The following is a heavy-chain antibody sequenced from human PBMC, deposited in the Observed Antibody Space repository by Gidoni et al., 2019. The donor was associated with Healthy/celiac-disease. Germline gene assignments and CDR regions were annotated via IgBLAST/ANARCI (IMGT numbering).Heavy chain of an antibody. CDR2: ISYDGSNK. V-gene: IGHV3-30*18. J-gene: IGHJ4*02. D-gene: IGHD6-6*01. Sequence: QVQLVESGGGVVQPGRSLRLSCAASGFTFSSYGMHWVRQAPGKGLEWVAVISYDGSNKYYADSVKGRFTISRDNSKNTLYLQMNSLRAEDTAVYYCAKDLLEYSSSSSDYWGQGTLVTVSS. CDR1: GFTFSSYG. CDR3: AKDLLEYSSSSSDY.